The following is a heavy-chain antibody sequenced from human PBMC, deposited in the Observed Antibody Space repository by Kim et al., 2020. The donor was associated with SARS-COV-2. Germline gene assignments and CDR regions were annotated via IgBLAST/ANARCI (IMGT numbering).Heavy chain of an antibody. V-gene: IGHV3-23*01. CDR3: AVDFGVLTVYYYYSSMDV. CDR1: GFTFSSSA. J-gene: IGHJ6*02. D-gene: IGHD3-3*01. Sequence: GGSLSLSCAASGFTFSSSAMTCVRPAPGRGLEWVSGISGGGASTFYTDSVRGRFTISRDNSKNTLYLQMNSLRAEDTAVYYCAVDFGVLTVYYYYSSMDVWGQGTTVTVSS. CDR2: ISGGGAST.